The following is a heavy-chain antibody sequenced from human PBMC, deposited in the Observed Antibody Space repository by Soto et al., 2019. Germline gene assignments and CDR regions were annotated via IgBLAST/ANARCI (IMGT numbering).Heavy chain of an antibody. CDR3: ARMAGPWYFDL. Sequence: QVQLQQWGAGLLKPSETLSLTCAVHGGSFSGFYWTWIRQPPGKGLEWIGEINHSGSSNYNPPLKSRVPMALDTSRNPFSLRLMSVTAADPAVYYCARMAGPWYFDLWGRGTLVTVSS. CDR1: GGSFSGFY. CDR2: INHSGSS. V-gene: IGHV4-34*01. J-gene: IGHJ2*01.